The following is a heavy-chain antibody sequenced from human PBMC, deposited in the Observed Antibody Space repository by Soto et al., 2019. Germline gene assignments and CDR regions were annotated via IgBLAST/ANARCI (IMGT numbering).Heavy chain of an antibody. D-gene: IGHD3-3*01. CDR3: LIQYYDFWSGLQAGRDV. Sequence: PGHSQKISEKGSGYKFTGYWIGWVHQKKGKGLELMGIIYPGDSDTRYSPSFQGQVTISADKSISTAYLQWSSLKASDTAMYYFLIQYYDFWSGLQAGRDVCGQGTMVT. V-gene: IGHV5-51*07. CDR1: GYKFTGYW. J-gene: IGHJ6*02. CDR2: IYPGDSDT.